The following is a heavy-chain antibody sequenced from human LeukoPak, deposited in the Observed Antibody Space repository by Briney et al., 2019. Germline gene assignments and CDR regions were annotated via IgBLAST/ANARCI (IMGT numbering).Heavy chain of an antibody. D-gene: IGHD4-17*01. J-gene: IGHJ4*02. Sequence: GGSLRLSCAASGFTFSSYEMNWVRQAPGKGLEWVSYISSSGSTIYYADSVKGRFTISRDNSKNTLYLQMNSLRAEDTAVYYCAAMTTVTTDLYWGQGTLVTVSS. CDR2: ISSSGSTI. V-gene: IGHV3-48*03. CDR3: AAMTTVTTDLY. CDR1: GFTFSSYE.